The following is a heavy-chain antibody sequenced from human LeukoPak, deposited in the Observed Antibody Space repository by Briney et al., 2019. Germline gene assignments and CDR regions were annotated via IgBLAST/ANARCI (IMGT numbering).Heavy chain of an antibody. CDR2: ISGSGGST. Sequence: PGGSLRLSCAASGFTFSSYAMSWVRQAPGKGLEWVSAISGSGGSTYYADSVKGRFTISRDNSKNTLYLQMNSLRSEDTAVYYCARDLRYYDSSGYYYPLGYWGQGTLVTVSS. J-gene: IGHJ4*02. CDR3: ARDLRYYDSSGYYYPLGY. CDR1: GFTFSSYA. V-gene: IGHV3-23*01. D-gene: IGHD3-22*01.